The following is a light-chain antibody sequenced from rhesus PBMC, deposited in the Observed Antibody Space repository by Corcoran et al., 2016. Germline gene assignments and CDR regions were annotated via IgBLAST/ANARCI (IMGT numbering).Light chain of an antibody. CDR2: KAS. Sequence: DMQMTQSPSSLSASVGDTVTITCRASQDISGHLSWYQQNPGRAPKLLIYKASSLRSGVPSRFSGSGSGTEFTLNISSLQSEDIATYYCQQYSRRPPWTFGQGTKVEIK. CDR3: QQYSRRPPWT. V-gene: IGKV1-22*01. J-gene: IGKJ1*01. CDR1: QDISGH.